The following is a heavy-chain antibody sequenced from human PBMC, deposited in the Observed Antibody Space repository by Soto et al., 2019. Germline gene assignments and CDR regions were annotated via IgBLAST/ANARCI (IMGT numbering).Heavy chain of an antibody. D-gene: IGHD6-19*01. J-gene: IGHJ4*02. Sequence: EVQLVESGGGLVQPGGSLRLSCAASGFTLSSYWMSWVRQAPGKGLEWVVNIKQDGSEKYYVDSVRGRFTISRDNVKNSLYLQMNSLRANVTAVYYCVRDGPSGWRFDSWGQGTLVTVSS. CDR3: VRDGPSGWRFDS. V-gene: IGHV3-7*04. CDR1: GFTLSSYW. CDR2: IKQDGSEK.